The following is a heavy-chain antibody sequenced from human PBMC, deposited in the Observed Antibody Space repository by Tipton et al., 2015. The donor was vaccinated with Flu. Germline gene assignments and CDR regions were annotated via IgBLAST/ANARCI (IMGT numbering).Heavy chain of an antibody. CDR1: GLTFSSYW. Sequence: SLRLSCAAYGLTFSSYWMSWVRQAQGKGLEWVAKIKEDGSEKHYVDSVKGRFTISRDSAKNSLYVQMNSLRAEDTAVYYCVREYHYDSRSYWGGNKYYYMDVWGKGTTVTVSS. J-gene: IGHJ6*03. D-gene: IGHD3-22*01. CDR2: IKEDGSEK. CDR3: VREYHYDSRSYWGGNKYYYMDV. V-gene: IGHV3-7*03.